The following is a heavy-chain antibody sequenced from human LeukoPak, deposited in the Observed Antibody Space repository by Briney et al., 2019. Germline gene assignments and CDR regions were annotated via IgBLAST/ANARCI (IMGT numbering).Heavy chain of an antibody. CDR3: ATLDYYDTKNDY. CDR1: GGTFSSYA. CDR2: IIPIFGTA. V-gene: IGHV1-69*05. J-gene: IGHJ4*02. Sequence: SVKVSCKASGGTFSSYAISWVRQAPGQGLEWMGRIIPIFGTANYAQKFQGRVTITTDASTSTAYMELSSLRSEDTAVYYCATLDYYDTKNDYWGQGTLVTVSS. D-gene: IGHD3-22*01.